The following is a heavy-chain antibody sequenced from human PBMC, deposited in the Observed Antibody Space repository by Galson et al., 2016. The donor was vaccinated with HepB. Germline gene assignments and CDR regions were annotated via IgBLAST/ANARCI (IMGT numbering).Heavy chain of an antibody. CDR3: AKHRRYTSGYYFDS. D-gene: IGHD6-19*01. Sequence: SLRLSCAASGFTFNSYAMTWVRLTPGKGLEWVSTISGGGYTTNYADSVKGRFSITRDNSKDTLFLYMTTLRPEDTAVYYCAKHRRYTSGYYFDSWGQGTLVTVSS. CDR1: GFTFNSYA. V-gene: IGHV3-23*01. CDR2: ISGGGYTT. J-gene: IGHJ4*02.